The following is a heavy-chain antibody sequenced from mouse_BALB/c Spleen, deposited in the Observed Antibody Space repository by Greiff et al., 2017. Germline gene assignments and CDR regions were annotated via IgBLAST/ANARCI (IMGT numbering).Heavy chain of an antibody. J-gene: IGHJ4*01. V-gene: IGHV1-12*01. CDR2: IYPGNGDT. Sequence: QVQLQQPGAELVKPGASVKMSCKASGYTFTSYNMHWVKQTPGQGLEWIGAIYPGNGDTSYNQKFKGKATLTADKSSSTAYMQLSSLTSEDSAVYYCARTRYYAMDYWGQGTSVTVSS. CDR1: GYTFTSYN. CDR3: ARTRYYAMDY.